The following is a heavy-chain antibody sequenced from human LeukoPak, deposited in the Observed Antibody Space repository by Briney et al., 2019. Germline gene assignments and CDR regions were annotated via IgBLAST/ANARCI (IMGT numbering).Heavy chain of an antibody. D-gene: IGHD4-23*01. Sequence: GGSLRLSCAASGFTVSSNYMTWVRQAPGKGLEWVSVIYRAGNTFYADSVKGRFTISRDNSKNTVYLQMNSLRAEDTAVYYCATFSYAGNAGGSVGPWGQGTLVTVSS. CDR2: IYRAGNT. V-gene: IGHV3-53*01. CDR3: ATFSYAGNAGGSVGP. J-gene: IGHJ5*02. CDR1: GFTVSSNY.